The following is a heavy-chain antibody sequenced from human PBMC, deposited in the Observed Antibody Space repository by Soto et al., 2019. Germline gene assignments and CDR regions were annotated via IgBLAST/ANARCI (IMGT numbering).Heavy chain of an antibody. Sequence: QVQLLQSGGEVKEPGASVKVSCKTSGYTFTSYAISWVRQAPGQGLEWLGWVSPYNGYTSYAQRFQSRLTMATDTSTTTAYMDLRPLTSAHQAASYCPPPRRAKNPRPLFDAWGQGTLVTVSS. J-gene: IGHJ5*02. V-gene: IGHV1-18*01. CDR1: GYTFTSYA. CDR2: VSPYNGYT. CDR3: PPPRRAKNPRPLFDA.